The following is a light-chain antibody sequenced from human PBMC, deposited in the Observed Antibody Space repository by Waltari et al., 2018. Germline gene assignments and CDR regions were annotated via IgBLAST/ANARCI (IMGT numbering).Light chain of an antibody. CDR2: EVT. CDR1: SSHVGNYKL. J-gene: IGLJ1*01. CDR3: CSYAGFGIYV. V-gene: IGLV2-23*02. Sequence: QSGLTQPASVSGSPGQSITIPCTGTSSHVGNYKLLSWYQQYPGKAPKLMVYEVTKRASGVSDRFSGSKSGNTASLTIYGLQSEDEADYYCCSYAGFGIYVFGTGTKVTVL.